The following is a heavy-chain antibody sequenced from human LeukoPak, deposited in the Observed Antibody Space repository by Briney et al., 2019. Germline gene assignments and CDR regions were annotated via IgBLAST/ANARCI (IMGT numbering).Heavy chain of an antibody. CDR1: GFAVSSNY. V-gene: IGHV3-53*01. D-gene: IGHD6-19*01. J-gene: IGHJ4*02. CDR2: ISNDGDT. CDR3: AGDKTTGGWYEFDY. Sequence: GGSLRLSCAASGFAVSSNYMSWVRQGPGKGLECVSVISNDGDTYYADSVKGRFTISRDTSKNTVSLQMNSLRAEDTAVYYCAGDKTTGGWYEFDYWGQGTLVTVSS.